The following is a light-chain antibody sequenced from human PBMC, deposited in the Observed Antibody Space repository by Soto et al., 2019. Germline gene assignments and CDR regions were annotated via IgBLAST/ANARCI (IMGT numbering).Light chain of an antibody. CDR2: GAS. V-gene: IGKV3-15*01. J-gene: IGKJ1*01. CDR1: QSVSSN. CDR3: QQYNDWPPT. Sequence: EIVMTQSPATLSVSPGGRATLSCRASQSVSSNLAWYQQKPGRAPRLLIYGASTRATGMPARFSGSGSGTEFTLTISSLQSEDFAIYYCQQYNDWPPTFGQGTKV.